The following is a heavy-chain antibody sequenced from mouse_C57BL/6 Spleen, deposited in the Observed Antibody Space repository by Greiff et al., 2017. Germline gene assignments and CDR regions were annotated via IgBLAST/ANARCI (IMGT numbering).Heavy chain of an antibody. Sequence: EVKLQESGPVLVKPGASVKMSCKASGYTFTDYYMNWVKQSHGKSLEWIGVINPYNGGTSYNQKFKGKATLTVDKSSSTAYMELNSLTSEDSAVYYCARWNLLLRYFDYWGQGTTLTVSS. CDR2: INPYNGGT. V-gene: IGHV1-19*01. CDR3: ARWNLLLRYFDY. CDR1: GYTFTDYY. J-gene: IGHJ2*01. D-gene: IGHD1-1*01.